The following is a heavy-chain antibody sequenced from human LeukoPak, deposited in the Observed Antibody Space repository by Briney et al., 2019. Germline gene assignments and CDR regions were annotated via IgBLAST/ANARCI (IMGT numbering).Heavy chain of an antibody. V-gene: IGHV1-69*13. CDR2: IIPIFGTA. J-gene: IGHJ6*03. CDR1: GGTFSSYA. CDR3: ARSEQFPYYMDV. D-gene: IGHD6-19*01. Sequence: SVKVSCKASGGTFSSYAISWVRQAPGQGLEWMGGIIPIFGTANYAQKFQGRVTITADESTSTAYMELSSLRSDDTAVYYCARSEQFPYYMDVWGKGTTVTVSS.